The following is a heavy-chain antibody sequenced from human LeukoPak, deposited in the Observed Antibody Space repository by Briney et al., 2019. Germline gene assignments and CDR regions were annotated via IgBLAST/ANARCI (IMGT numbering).Heavy chain of an antibody. CDR2: MSGTGGTS. CDR1: GFKFSDYA. Sequence: GGSLRLSCAASGFKFSDYAMNWVRQAPGKGLEWASGMSGTGGTSYYADSAKGRFTISRDNSKSTLDLQMNSLRAEDTAVYYCAKWVPRSLESIYGMDVWGQGTTVIASS. V-gene: IGHV3-23*01. CDR3: AKWVPRSLESIYGMDV. J-gene: IGHJ6*02. D-gene: IGHD3-3*01.